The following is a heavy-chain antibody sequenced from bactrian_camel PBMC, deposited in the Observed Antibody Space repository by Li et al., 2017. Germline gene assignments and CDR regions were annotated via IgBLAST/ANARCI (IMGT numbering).Heavy chain of an antibody. CDR2: IDESGRT. V-gene: IGHV3S26*01. D-gene: IGHD3*01. J-gene: IGHJ4*01. CDR3: AARKMSGGYCARGLLADEFTY. CDR1: GYTYSTAC. Sequence: HVQLVESGGGSVQAGGSLRLSCSVSGYTYSTACMGWFRQAPGKELERVAGIDESGRTSYAESVKGRFTISSDNDQTTLYLQMNSLKEEDTAMYYCAARKMSGGYCARGLLADEFTYWGQGTQ.